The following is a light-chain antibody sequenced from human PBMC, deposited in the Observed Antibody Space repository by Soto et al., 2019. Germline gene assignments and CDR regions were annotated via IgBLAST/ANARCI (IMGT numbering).Light chain of an antibody. J-gene: IGKJ2*01. V-gene: IGKV3-15*01. CDR2: GAS. CDR1: QSVSSN. CDR3: QQYNNWPPMYT. Sequence: EIVMTQSPATLSVSPGERATLSCRASQSVSSNLAWYQQKPGQAPRLLIYGASTRATGIPARISGSGSGTEFTLTISSLQSEDFAFYYCQQYNNWPPMYTFGQGTKLEIK.